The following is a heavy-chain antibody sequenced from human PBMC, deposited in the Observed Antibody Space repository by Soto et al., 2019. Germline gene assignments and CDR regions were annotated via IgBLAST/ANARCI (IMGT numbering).Heavy chain of an antibody. V-gene: IGHV3-23*01. CDR2: ISGSGGST. J-gene: IGHJ3*02. CDR3: AKDWELRLAFDI. CDR1: GFTFSSSA. D-gene: IGHD1-7*01. Sequence: GGSLRLSCAASGFTFSSSAMSWVRQAPGKGLEWVSAISGSGGSTYYADPVKGRFTISRDNSKNTLYLQMNSLRAEDTAVYYCAKDWELRLAFDIWGQGTMVTVSS.